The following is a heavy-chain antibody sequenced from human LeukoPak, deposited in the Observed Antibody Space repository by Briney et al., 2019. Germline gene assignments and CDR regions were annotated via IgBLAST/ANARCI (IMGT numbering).Heavy chain of an antibody. CDR3: ARRLKYDTTYFDY. Sequence: GGSLRLSCAGSGFTCSDYWIYWVRQTPEKGLEWVATIEHDGSEEYYVDSVRGRFSISRDDAKNSVYLQMNSLRADDTAVYYCARRLKYDTTYFDYWGQGTLVTVSS. J-gene: IGHJ4*02. D-gene: IGHD1-14*01. CDR1: GFTCSDYW. V-gene: IGHV3-7*03. CDR2: IEHDGSEE.